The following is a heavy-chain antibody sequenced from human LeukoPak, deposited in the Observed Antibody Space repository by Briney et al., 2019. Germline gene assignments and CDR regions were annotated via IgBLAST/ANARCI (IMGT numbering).Heavy chain of an antibody. J-gene: IGHJ4*02. D-gene: IGHD3-3*01. V-gene: IGHV4-39*01. CDR2: IYYSGNT. CDR3: ARLWSGYRPPDY. CDR1: GGSISSGSYY. Sequence: WETLSLTCTVSGGSISSGSYYWGWIRQPPGKGLEWIGSIYYSGNTYYNPSLKSRVTISVDTSKNQISLKLKSVTAADTAVYYCARLWSGYRPPDYWGQGTRVTVSS.